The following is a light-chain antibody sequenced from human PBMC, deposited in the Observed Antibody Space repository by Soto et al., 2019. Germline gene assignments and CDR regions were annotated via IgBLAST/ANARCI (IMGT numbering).Light chain of an antibody. V-gene: IGKV3-20*01. Sequence: EIVLTQSPGTLSLSPGERATLSCRASQRVSSSYLAWYQQKPGQSPRLLIYGASSRATGIPDRFSGSGSGTDFTLTISRLEPEDFAVCYCQQYGSSSYTFGQGTKLEIK. CDR2: GAS. CDR1: QRVSSSY. J-gene: IGKJ2*01. CDR3: QQYGSSSYT.